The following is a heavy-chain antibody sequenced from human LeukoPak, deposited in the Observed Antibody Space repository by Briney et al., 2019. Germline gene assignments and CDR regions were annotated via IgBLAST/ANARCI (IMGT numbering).Heavy chain of an antibody. CDR2: IYGSGST. J-gene: IGHJ4*02. V-gene: IGHV4-59*08. CDR3: ARNVGWYSHDS. D-gene: IGHD6-19*01. Sequence: PSETLSLTCTVSGDSLSSHYWSWIRQPPGKGLEWIGYIYGSGSTHYDPSLRSRVTLSEDTSKNQFSPKLTSVTAADTAVYYCARNVGWYSHDSWGQGTLVTVSS. CDR1: GDSLSSHY.